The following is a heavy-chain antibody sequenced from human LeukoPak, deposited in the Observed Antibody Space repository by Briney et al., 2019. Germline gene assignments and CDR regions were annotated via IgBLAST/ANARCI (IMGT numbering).Heavy chain of an antibody. CDR2: IYYSGST. CDR3: AREEMATLYYFDY. D-gene: IGHD5-24*01. CDR1: GGSFSGYY. V-gene: IGHV4-59*01. Sequence: SETLSLTCAVYGGSFSGYYWSWIRQPPGKGLEWIGYIYYSGSTNYNPSLKSRVTISVDTSKNQFSLKLSSVTAADTAVYYCAREEMATLYYFDYWGQGTLVTVSS. J-gene: IGHJ4*02.